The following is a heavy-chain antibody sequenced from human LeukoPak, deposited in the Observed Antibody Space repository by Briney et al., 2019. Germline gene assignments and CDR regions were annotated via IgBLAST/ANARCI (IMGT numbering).Heavy chain of an antibody. J-gene: IGHJ4*02. V-gene: IGHV3-21*01. CDR3: ARAEYLVPNS. CDR2: ISSSSSYI. Sequence: PGGSLRLSCAASGFTFGSYSMNWVRQAPGKGLEWVSSISSSSSYIYYADSVKRRFTISRDNAKNSLYLQMNSLRAEVTAVYYCARAEYLVPNSWGQGTLVTVSS. CDR1: GFTFGSYS. D-gene: IGHD1-1*01.